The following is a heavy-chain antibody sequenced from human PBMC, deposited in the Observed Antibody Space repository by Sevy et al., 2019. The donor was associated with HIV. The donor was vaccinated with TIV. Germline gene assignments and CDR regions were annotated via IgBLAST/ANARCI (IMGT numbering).Heavy chain of an antibody. V-gene: IGHV3-30*02. CDR1: GFNFSPYG. J-gene: IGHJ4*02. CDR3: VKDPHYGFFDY. CDR2: IGYDGNKI. D-gene: IGHD3-10*01. Sequence: GGSLRLSCAASGFNFSPYGMHWVRQAPGKGLEWVSFIGYDGNKIFYADSVRGRFTVSRDNSKNTLYLQMNSLSTEDTVVYYCVKDPHYGFFDYWGQGILVTVSS.